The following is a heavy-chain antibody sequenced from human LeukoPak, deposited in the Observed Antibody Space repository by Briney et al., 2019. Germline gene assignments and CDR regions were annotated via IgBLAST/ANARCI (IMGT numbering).Heavy chain of an antibody. CDR1: GGSISSYY. J-gene: IGHJ6*02. D-gene: IGHD6-19*01. CDR2: IYYSGST. CDR3: ARHWGIAVAGLDYGMDV. Sequence: PSETLSLTCTVSGGSISSYYWSWIRQPPGKGLEWIGYIYYSGSTNYNPFLKSRVTISVDTSKNQFSLKLSSVTAADTAVYYCARHWGIAVAGLDYGMDVWGQGTTVTVSS. V-gene: IGHV4-59*08.